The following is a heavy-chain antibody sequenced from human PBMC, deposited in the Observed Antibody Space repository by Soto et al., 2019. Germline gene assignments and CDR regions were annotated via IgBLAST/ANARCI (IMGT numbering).Heavy chain of an antibody. D-gene: IGHD3-3*01. CDR3: ARDDYDFWSGYYTGSNFDY. V-gene: IGHV3-7*01. J-gene: IGHJ4*02. Sequence: PGGSLRLSCAASGFTFSSYWMSWVRQAPGKGLEWVANIKQDGSEKYYVDSVKGRFTISRDNAKNSLYLQMNSLRAEDTAVYYCARDDYDFWSGYYTGSNFDYWGQGTLVTVSS. CDR2: IKQDGSEK. CDR1: GFTFSSYW.